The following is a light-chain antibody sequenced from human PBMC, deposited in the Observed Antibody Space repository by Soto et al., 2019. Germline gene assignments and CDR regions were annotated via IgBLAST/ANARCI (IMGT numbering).Light chain of an antibody. Sequence: QSALTQPASVSGSPGQSITISCTGTRSDVGGYNYVSWYQQHPGKAPKLMIYEVSNRPSGVSNRFSGSKSGAKSGNTASLTISGLQAEDEADYYCATWDDDLYTPIIGGGTKLTVL. CDR2: EVS. V-gene: IGLV2-14*01. J-gene: IGLJ2*01. CDR3: ATWDDDLYTPI. CDR1: RSDVGGYNY.